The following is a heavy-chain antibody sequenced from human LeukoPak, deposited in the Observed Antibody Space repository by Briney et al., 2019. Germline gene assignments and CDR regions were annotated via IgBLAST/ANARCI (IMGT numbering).Heavy chain of an antibody. CDR2: INHSGST. CDR3: AGSGQDCSGGSCYSNY. J-gene: IGHJ4*02. V-gene: IGHV4-34*01. Sequence: SETLSLTCAVYGGSFSGYYWSWIRQPPGKGLEWIGEINHSGSTNYNPSLKSRVTISVDTSKNQFSLKLSSVTAADTAVYYCAGSGQDCSGGSCYSNYRGQGTLVTVSS. D-gene: IGHD2-15*01. CDR1: GGSFSGYY.